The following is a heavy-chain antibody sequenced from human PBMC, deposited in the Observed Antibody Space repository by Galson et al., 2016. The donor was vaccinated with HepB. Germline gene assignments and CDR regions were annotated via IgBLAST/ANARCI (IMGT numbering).Heavy chain of an antibody. CDR3: AKDLPGALRAFDV. V-gene: IGHV1-3*01. CDR1: GYNFVYRT. J-gene: IGHJ3*01. Sequence: SVKVSCKASGYNFVYRTLHWVRQAPGQRLEWMGWINPGNGNTRYSQRFQGRVTITRDTSATTAYMALSGLKSEDTAIYYCAKDLPGALRAFDVWGQGTMVIVSS. CDR2: INPGNGNT. D-gene: IGHD1-14*01.